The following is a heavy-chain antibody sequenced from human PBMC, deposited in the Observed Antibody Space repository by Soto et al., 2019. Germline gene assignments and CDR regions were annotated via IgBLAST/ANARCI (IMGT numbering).Heavy chain of an antibody. J-gene: IGHJ5*02. CDR1: GGSISSSSYY. CDR2: IYYSGST. D-gene: IGHD2-2*01. V-gene: IGHV4-39*01. CDR3: ARHFEVGYCSSTSCQLSWFDP. Sequence: KPSETLSLTCTVSGGSISSSSYYWGWIRQPPGKGLEWIGSIYYSGSTYYNPSLKSRVTISVDTSKNQFSLKLSSVTAADTAVYYCARHFEVGYCSSTSCQLSWFDPWGQGTLVTVSS.